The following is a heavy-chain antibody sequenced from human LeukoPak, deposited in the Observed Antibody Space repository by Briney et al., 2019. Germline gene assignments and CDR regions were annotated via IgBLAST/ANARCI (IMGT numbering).Heavy chain of an antibody. CDR1: GGSFSGYY. CDR2: INHSGST. V-gene: IGHV4-34*01. J-gene: IGHJ4*02. D-gene: IGHD3-16*02. CDR3: VRVEMITFGGVIVPTFDY. Sequence: SETLSLTCAVYGGSFSGYYWSWIRQPPGKGLEWIGEINHSGSTNYNPSLKSRVTISVDTSKNQFSLKLSSVTAGDTAVYYCVRVEMITFGGVIVPTFDYWGQGTLVTVSS.